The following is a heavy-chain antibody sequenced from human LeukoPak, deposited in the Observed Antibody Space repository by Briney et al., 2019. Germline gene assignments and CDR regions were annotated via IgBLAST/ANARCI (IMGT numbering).Heavy chain of an antibody. V-gene: IGHV1-69*04. CDR1: GGTFSSYA. Sequence: ASVTVSCKASGGTFSSYAISWVRQAPGQGLEWMGRIIPILGIANYAQKFQGRVTITADKSTSTAYMELSSLRSEDTAVYYCARDEQLYYFDYWGQGTLVTVSS. CDR2: IIPILGIA. D-gene: IGHD1/OR15-1a*01. CDR3: ARDEQLYYFDY. J-gene: IGHJ4*02.